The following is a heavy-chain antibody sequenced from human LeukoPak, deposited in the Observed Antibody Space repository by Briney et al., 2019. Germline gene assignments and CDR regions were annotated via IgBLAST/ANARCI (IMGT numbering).Heavy chain of an antibody. D-gene: IGHD3-10*01. V-gene: IGHV3-33*06. CDR3: AKDTTTSRRGFDY. CDR2: IWYDGSNK. CDR1: GFTFSSYG. J-gene: IGHJ4*02. Sequence: GRSLRLSCAASGFTFSSYGMHWVRQAPGKGLEWGAVIWYDGSNKYYADSVKGRFTISRDNSKNTLYLQMNSLRAEDTAVFYCAKDTTTSRRGFDYWGQGILVTVSS.